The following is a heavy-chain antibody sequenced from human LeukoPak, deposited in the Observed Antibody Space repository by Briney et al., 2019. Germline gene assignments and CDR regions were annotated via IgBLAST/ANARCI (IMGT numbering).Heavy chain of an antibody. CDR2: ISAYNGNT. CDR3: ARGVNDDFWSGEYYYYYYMDV. J-gene: IGHJ6*03. CDR1: GYTFTSYG. V-gene: IGHV1-18*01. Sequence: ASVKVSCKASGYTFTSYGISWVRQAPGQGLEWMGWISAYNGNTNYAQKLQGKVTMTTDTSTSTAYMELRSLRSDDTAVYYCARGVNDDFWSGEYYYYYYMDVWGKGTTVTVSS. D-gene: IGHD3-3*01.